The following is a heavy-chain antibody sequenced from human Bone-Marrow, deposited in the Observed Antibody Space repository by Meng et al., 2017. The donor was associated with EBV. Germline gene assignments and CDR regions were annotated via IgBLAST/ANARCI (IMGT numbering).Heavy chain of an antibody. CDR3: ATLEAYRGGWFDP. D-gene: IGHD4-11*01. J-gene: IGHJ5*02. Sequence: QVQVGQSGAEVKKPGASVKVSCKVSGFTLTELSMHWVRQAPGKGLEWMGGFDPEDGETVYAQKFQGRLTMTEDTSTDTAYMELSSLRSEDTALYYCATLEAYRGGWFDPWGQGTLVTVSS. CDR1: GFTLTELS. CDR2: FDPEDGET. V-gene: IGHV1-24*01.